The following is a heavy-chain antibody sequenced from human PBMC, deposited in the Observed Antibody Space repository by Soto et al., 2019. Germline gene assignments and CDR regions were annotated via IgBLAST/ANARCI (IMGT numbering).Heavy chain of an antibody. Sequence: PGGSLRLSCAASGFTFSYYAMMWVRQAPGKGLEWVAGILGRGTTYHADSVKGRFTISKDNSKSTLYLEMNSLRAEDTAVYYCEKDAVYGAGLWLPESWGQGTMVTVSS. D-gene: IGHD4-17*01. J-gene: IGHJ4*02. V-gene: IGHV3-23*01. CDR3: EKDAVYGAGLWLPES. CDR2: ILGRGTT. CDR1: GFTFSYYA.